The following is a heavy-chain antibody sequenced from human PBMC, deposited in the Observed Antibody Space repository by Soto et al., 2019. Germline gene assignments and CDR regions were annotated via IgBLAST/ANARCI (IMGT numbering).Heavy chain of an antibody. V-gene: IGHV1-69*01. Sequence: QVQLVQSGAEVKKPGSSVKVSCKASGGTFSSYAISWVRQAPGQGLEWMGGIIPIFGTANYAQKFQGRVTITADESTSTAYMELSSLRSEDTAVYYCERAGHYYDSSGYAYYFDYWGQGTLVTVSS. J-gene: IGHJ4*02. D-gene: IGHD3-22*01. CDR1: GGTFSSYA. CDR2: IIPIFGTA. CDR3: ERAGHYYDSSGYAYYFDY.